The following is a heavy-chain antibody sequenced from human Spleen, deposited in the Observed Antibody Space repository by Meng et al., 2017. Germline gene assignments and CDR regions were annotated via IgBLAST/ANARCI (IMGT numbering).Heavy chain of an antibody. CDR1: GGSVNNYY. J-gene: IGHJ4*02. D-gene: IGHD6-13*01. CDR2: IHYSGST. CDR3: AREGSNWSQNLYFDY. V-gene: IGHV4-59*02. Sequence: ESLKISCTVSGGSVNNYYWSWIRQPPGKGLEWLGYIHYSGSTSYNPSLKSRVTISVDASKNQFSLKLSSVTAADTAVYYCAREGSNWSQNLYFDYWGQGTLVTVSS.